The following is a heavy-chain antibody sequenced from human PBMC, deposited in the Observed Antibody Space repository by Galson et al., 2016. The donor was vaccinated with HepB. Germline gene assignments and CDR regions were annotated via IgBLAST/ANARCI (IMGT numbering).Heavy chain of an antibody. V-gene: IGHV6-1*01. CDR2: TFYRSKWYY. CDR3: ARGGLVRGAHGGSFDS. D-gene: IGHD3-10*01. CDR1: GDSVSSTSAG. J-gene: IGHJ4*01. Sequence: CAISGDSVSSTSAGWSCVRQSPSRGLEWLGRTFYRSKWYYDYAISVRSRITINPDTSKNQFSLQLISVTPEDTAVYYCARGGLVRGAHGGSFDSWGQGTLVTVSS.